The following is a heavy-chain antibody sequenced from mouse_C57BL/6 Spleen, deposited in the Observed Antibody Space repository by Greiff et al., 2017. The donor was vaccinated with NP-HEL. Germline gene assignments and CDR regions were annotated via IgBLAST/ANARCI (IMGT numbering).Heavy chain of an antibody. CDR3: ARNHVDFFFFAY. J-gene: IGHJ3*01. CDR1: GYTFTSYW. D-gene: IGHD2-13*01. V-gene: IGHV1-53*01. Sequence: QVQLQQSGTELVKPGASVKLSCKASGYTFTSYWMHWVKQRPGQGLEWIGNINPSNGGTNYNEKFKSKATLTVDKSSSTAYMQLSSLTSEDSAVYYCARNHVDFFFFAYWGQGTLVTVSA. CDR2: INPSNGGT.